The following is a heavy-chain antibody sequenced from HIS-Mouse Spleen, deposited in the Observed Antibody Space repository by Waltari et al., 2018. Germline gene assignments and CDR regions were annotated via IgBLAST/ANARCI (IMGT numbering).Heavy chain of an antibody. J-gene: IGHJ6*02. Sequence: QVQLQESGPGLVKPSETLSLTCTVSGYSISRGSYCVCVRQPPGKGLEWIGSIYHSGSTYYNPSLKSRVTISVDTSKNQFSLKLSSVTAADTAVYYCARALEYSSSWYYYYYGMDVWGQGTTVTVSS. CDR2: IYHSGST. CDR3: ARALEYSSSWYYYYYGMDV. CDR1: GYSISRGSY. V-gene: IGHV4-38-2*02. D-gene: IGHD6-13*01.